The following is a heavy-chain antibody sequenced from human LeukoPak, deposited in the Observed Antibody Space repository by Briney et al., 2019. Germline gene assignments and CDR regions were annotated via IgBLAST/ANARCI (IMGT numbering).Heavy chain of an antibody. CDR1: GDSVSSNSAA. J-gene: IGHJ4*02. D-gene: IGHD2-8*01. CDR2: TYYRSKWFN. V-gene: IGHV6-1*01. Sequence: SQTLSLTCAISGDSVSSNSAAWNWIRQSSSRGLEWLGRTYYRSKWFNNYAVSVKSRITINPDSSKNQYSLHLNSVTPEDTAVYYCARMSYDSRPVWGQGTLVTVSS. CDR3: ARMSYDSRPV.